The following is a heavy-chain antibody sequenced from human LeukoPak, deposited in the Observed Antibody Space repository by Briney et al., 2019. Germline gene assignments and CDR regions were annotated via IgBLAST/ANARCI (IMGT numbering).Heavy chain of an antibody. D-gene: IGHD3-22*01. CDR2: IKSKTDGGTT. CDR1: GFTFSNAW. Sequence: PGGSLRLSCAASGFTFSNAWMSWVRQAPGKGLEWVGRIKSKTDGGTTDYAAPVKGRFTISRDDSKNTLYLQMNSLKTEDTAVYYCSFHYYDSSGYPYYYYYMDVWGKGTTVTVSS. J-gene: IGHJ6*03. CDR3: SFHYYDSSGYPYYYYYMDV. V-gene: IGHV3-15*01.